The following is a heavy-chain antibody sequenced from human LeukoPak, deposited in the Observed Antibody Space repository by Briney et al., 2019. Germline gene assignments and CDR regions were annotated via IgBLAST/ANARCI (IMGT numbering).Heavy chain of an antibody. D-gene: IGHD5-24*01. V-gene: IGHV4-31*03. CDR1: GGSISSGGYY. CDR2: IYYSGST. J-gene: IGHJ4*02. Sequence: SQTLSLTCTVSGGSISSGGYYWSWIRQHPGKGLEWIGYIYYSGSTYYNPSLKSRVTISVDTPKNQFSLKLSSVTAADTAVYYCARGLQLRGIFDYFDYWGQGTLVTVSS. CDR3: ARGLQLRGIFDYFDY.